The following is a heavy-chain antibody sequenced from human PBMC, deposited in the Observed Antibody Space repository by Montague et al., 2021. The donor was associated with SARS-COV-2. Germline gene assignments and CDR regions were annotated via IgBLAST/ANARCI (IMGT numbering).Heavy chain of an antibody. CDR3: AKDRQLVGDDAFDI. V-gene: IGHV3-23*01. J-gene: IGHJ3*02. D-gene: IGHD6-13*01. CDR2: ISISDGNT. CDR1: GFTFSSYA. Sequence: SLRLSCAASGFTFSSYAMSWVCQAPGKGLEWVSTISISDGNTYYADSVKGRFTISRDKSRNTLYLQTNSLRAEDTAVYYCAKDRQLVGDDAFDIWGQGTMVTVSS.